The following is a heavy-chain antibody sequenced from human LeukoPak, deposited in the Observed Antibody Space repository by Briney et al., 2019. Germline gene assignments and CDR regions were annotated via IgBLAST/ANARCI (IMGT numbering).Heavy chain of an antibody. CDR3: AADVINIVVVPAGGDY. Sequence: GGSLRLSCAASGFTFSSYAMSWVRQAPGKGLEWVSAISGSGGSTYYADSVKGRFTISRDNSKNTLYLQMNSLSAEDKDVYYCAADVINIVVVPAGGDYWGQGTLVTVSS. V-gene: IGHV3-23*01. CDR1: GFTFSSYA. CDR2: ISGSGGST. D-gene: IGHD2-2*01. J-gene: IGHJ4*02.